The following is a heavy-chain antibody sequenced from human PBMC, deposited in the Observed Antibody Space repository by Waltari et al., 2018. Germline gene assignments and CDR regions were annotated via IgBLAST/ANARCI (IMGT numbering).Heavy chain of an antibody. CDR2: IIPILGIA. CDR1: GGSFSRHA. Sequence: QVQLVQSGAEVKKPGSSVKVSCTASGGSFSRHATSWVRQAPGQGLEWMGRIIPILGIANYAQKFQGRVTITAEKSTSTAYMELSSLRSEDTAVYYCATTNSMSYWGQGTLVTVSS. J-gene: IGHJ4*02. V-gene: IGHV1-69*09. CDR3: ATTNSMSY.